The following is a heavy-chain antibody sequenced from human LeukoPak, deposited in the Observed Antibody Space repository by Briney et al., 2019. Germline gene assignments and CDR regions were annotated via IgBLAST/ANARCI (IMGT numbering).Heavy chain of an antibody. CDR3: AREDYGDTGWFDP. Sequence: ASVKVSCKASGYTFTGYYMHWVRQAPGQGLEWMGWINPNSGGTNYAQKFQGRATMTRDTSISTAYMELSRLRSDDTAVYYCAREDYGDTGWFDPWGQGTLVTVSS. J-gene: IGHJ5*02. D-gene: IGHD4-17*01. CDR1: GYTFTGYY. CDR2: INPNSGGT. V-gene: IGHV1-2*02.